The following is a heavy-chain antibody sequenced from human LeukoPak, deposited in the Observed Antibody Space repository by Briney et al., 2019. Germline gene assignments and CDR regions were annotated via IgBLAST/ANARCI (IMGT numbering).Heavy chain of an antibody. Sequence: SETLSLTCAVYGGSFSGYYWSWIRQPPGKGLEWIAEINHSGSTNYNPSLKSRVTISVDTSKNQFSLKLSSVTAADTAVYYCARLYSGSYYYYYYYMDVWGKGTTVTISS. CDR2: INHSGST. CDR3: ARLYSGSYYYYYYYMDV. V-gene: IGHV4-34*01. D-gene: IGHD1-26*01. CDR1: GGSFSGYY. J-gene: IGHJ6*03.